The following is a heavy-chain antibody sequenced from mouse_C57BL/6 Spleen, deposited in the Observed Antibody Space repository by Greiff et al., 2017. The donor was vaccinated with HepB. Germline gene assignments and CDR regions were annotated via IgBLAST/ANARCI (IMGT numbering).Heavy chain of an antibody. V-gene: IGHV2-5*01. CDR3: AKTYGYYFFYAMDY. Sequence: VKLVESGPGLVQPSQSLSITCTVSGFSLTSYGVHWVRQSPGKGLEWLGVIWRGGSTDYNAAFMSRLSITKDNSKSQVFFKMNSLQADDTAIYYCAKTYGYYFFYAMDYWGQGTSVTVSS. D-gene: IGHD2-3*01. CDR1: GFSLTSYG. CDR2: IWRGGST. J-gene: IGHJ4*01.